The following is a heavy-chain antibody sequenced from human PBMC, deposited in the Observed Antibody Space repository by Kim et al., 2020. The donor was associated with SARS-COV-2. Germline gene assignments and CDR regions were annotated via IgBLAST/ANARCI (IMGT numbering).Heavy chain of an antibody. V-gene: IGHV3-7*01. Sequence: GGSLRLSCAASGFTFSSYWMSWVRQAPGKGLEWVANIKQDGSEKYYVDSVKGRFTISRDNAKNSLYLQMNSLRAEDTAVYYCARDLLAVAGGYYYYGMDVWGQGTTVTVSS. CDR1: GFTFSSYW. CDR3: ARDLLAVAGGYYYYGMDV. CDR2: IKQDGSEK. D-gene: IGHD6-19*01. J-gene: IGHJ6*02.